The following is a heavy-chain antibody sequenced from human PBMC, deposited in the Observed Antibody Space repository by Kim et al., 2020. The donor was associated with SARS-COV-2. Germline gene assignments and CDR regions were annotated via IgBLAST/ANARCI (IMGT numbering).Heavy chain of an antibody. Sequence: KGRFTITRDNAKNALYLQMNSLRAKDTAVYYCASFPQHYYDSSGYYYFDYWGQGTLVTVSS. CDR3: ASFPQHYYDSSGYYYFDY. V-gene: IGHV3-74*01. J-gene: IGHJ4*02. D-gene: IGHD3-22*01.